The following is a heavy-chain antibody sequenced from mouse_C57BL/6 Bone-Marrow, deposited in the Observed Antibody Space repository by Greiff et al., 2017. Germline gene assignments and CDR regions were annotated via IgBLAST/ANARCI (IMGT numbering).Heavy chain of an antibody. CDR2: INSDGGST. Sequence: EVKLMESGGGLVQPGESLKLSCESNEYEFPSHDMSWVRKTPEKRLELVAAINSDGGSTYYPDTMERRFIISRDNTKKTLYLQMSSLRSEDTALYYGARGDYDGYWYFDVWGTGTTVTVSS. CDR3: ARGDYDGYWYFDV. D-gene: IGHD2-4*01. V-gene: IGHV5-2*01. J-gene: IGHJ1*03. CDR1: EYEFPSHD.